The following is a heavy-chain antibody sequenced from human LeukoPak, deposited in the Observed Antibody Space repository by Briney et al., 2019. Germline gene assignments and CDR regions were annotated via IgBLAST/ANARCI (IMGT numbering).Heavy chain of an antibody. CDR2: IYHSGTT. CDR3: ARSSYSYYNTSGYSPFDY. Sequence: SQTLSLTCSVSGVSMSSGGYYWDWIRQTPGKGLEWIVYIYHSGTTSHNPSLMSRVTISVDRSKNQFSLRLNSVTAADTAVYYCARSSYSYYNTSGYSPFDYWGRGTLVTVSS. D-gene: IGHD3-22*01. J-gene: IGHJ4*02. V-gene: IGHV4-30-2*01. CDR1: GVSMSSGGYY.